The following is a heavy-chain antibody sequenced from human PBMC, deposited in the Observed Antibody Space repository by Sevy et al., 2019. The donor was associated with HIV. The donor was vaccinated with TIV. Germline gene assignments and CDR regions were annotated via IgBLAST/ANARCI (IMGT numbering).Heavy chain of an antibody. Sequence: LGGSLRLSCAASGFTFSSYSMNWVRQAPGKGLEWVSSISSSSSYIYYADSVKGRFTISRDNAKNSLYLQMNSLRAEDTAGYYCAGDGTWSREVAAGGSSSWENWGQGTLVTVSS. CDR1: GFTFSSYS. D-gene: IGHD6-13*01. J-gene: IGHJ4*02. CDR3: AGDGTWSREVAAGGSSSWEN. CDR2: ISSSSSYI. V-gene: IGHV3-21*01.